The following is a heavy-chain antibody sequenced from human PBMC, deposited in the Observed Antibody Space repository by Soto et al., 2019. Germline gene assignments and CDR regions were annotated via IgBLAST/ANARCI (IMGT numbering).Heavy chain of an antibody. CDR1: GFTFSGSA. Sequence: VGSLRLSCAASGFTFSGSAMHWVRQASGKGLEWVGRIRSKANSYATAYAASVKGRFTISRDDSKNTAYLQMNSLKTEDTAVYYCTTYLGLYSSSYCMDVWGQAISVTVSS. V-gene: IGHV3-73*01. CDR2: IRSKANSYAT. D-gene: IGHD6-19*01. J-gene: IGHJ6*02. CDR3: TTYLGLYSSSYCMDV.